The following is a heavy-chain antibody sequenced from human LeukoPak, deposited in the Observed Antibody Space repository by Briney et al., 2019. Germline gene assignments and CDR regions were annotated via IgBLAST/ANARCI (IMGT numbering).Heavy chain of an antibody. Sequence: PGGSLRLSCAASGFTFSSYGMHWVRQAPGRGLEWVAVISYDGSNKYHADSVKGRFTISRDNSKNTLYLQMNSLRAEDTAVYYCAKGTHSGYSSSWFTTPASYYGMDVWGQGTTVTVSS. CDR3: AKGTHSGYSSSWFTTPASYYGMDV. V-gene: IGHV3-30*18. D-gene: IGHD6-13*01. CDR2: ISYDGSNK. CDR1: GFTFSSYG. J-gene: IGHJ6*02.